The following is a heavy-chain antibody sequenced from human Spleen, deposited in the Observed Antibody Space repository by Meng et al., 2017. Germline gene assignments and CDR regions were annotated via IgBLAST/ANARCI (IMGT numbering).Heavy chain of an antibody. CDR1: GFTFDDYG. CDR3: ARDRGYSSTWYEDH. V-gene: IGHV3-20*04. CDR2: IDSNGGGT. Sequence: GESLKISCAASGFTFDDYGMSWVRQAPGKGLEWVSGIDSNGGGTIYADSVKGRFTISRDNAKNSLYLQMDSLTAEDTALYYCARDRGYSSTWYEDHWGQGKRVTGAS. D-gene: IGHD6-13*01. J-gene: IGHJ4*02.